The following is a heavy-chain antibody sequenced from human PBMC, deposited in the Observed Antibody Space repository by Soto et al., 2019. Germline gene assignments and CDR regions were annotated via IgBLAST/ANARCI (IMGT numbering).Heavy chain of an antibody. Sequence: EVQLLESGGDLVQPGGSLRLSCAASGFTFSSYAMSWVRQAPGKGLEWVSTISGRGDDTYYTDSVKGRFTISRGNSKTTLYAHMNSLRAEDTDVYYCARAQPTYSSSYFDYWGQGTLVTVSS. J-gene: IGHJ4*02. CDR2: ISGRGDDT. CDR1: GFTFSSYA. CDR3: ARAQPTYSSSYFDY. D-gene: IGHD3-22*01. V-gene: IGHV3-23*01.